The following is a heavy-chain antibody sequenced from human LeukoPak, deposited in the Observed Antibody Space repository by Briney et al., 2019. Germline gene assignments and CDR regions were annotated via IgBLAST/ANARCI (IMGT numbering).Heavy chain of an antibody. CDR2: IYTSGST. J-gene: IGHJ4*02. CDR1: GGSISSYY. V-gene: IGHV4-4*07. CDR3: ASLYDSSGYHADY. Sequence: PSETLSLTCTVSGGSISSYYWSWIRQPAGKGLEWIGRIYTSGSTNYNPSLKSRVTISVDKSKNQFSLKLSSVTAADTAVYYCASLYDSSGYHADYWGQGTLVTVSS. D-gene: IGHD3-22*01.